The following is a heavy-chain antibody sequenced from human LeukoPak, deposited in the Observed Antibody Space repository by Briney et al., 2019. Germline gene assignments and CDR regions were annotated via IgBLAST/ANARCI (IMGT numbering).Heavy chain of an antibody. V-gene: IGHV4-39*01. J-gene: IGHJ6*03. CDR3: ARQISDYYYYYMDV. D-gene: IGHD2/OR15-2a*01. Sequence: SETLSLTCTVSGGSISTSAFYWGWIRRPPGKGLEWIGSIYDSGNEFYNPSLKSRVTISADTSKNQFSLKLNSVTAADTAMYYCARQISDYYYYYMDVWGEGITVTVSS. CDR1: GGSISTSAFY. CDR2: IYDSGNE.